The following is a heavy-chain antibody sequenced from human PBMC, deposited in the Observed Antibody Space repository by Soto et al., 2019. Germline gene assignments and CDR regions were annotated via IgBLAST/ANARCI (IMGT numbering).Heavy chain of an antibody. CDR1: GGSFSGYY. CDR3: ARTGIAVAGLKYFQH. J-gene: IGHJ1*01. CDR2: INHSGST. Sequence: QVQLQQWGAGLLKPSETLSLTCAVYGGSFSGYYWSWIRQPPGKGLEWIGEINHSGSTNYNPSLKSRVTISVETSKNQFSLKLSSVTAADTAVYYCARTGIAVAGLKYFQHWGQGTLVTVSS. D-gene: IGHD6-19*01. V-gene: IGHV4-34*01.